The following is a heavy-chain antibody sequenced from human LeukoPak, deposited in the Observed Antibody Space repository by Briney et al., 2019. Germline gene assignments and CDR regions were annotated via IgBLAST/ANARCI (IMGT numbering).Heavy chain of an antibody. V-gene: IGHV1-2*02. CDR1: GYTFTGYY. D-gene: IGHD3-9*01. J-gene: IGHJ6*02. Sequence: ASVKVSCKASGYTFTGYYIHWVRQAPGQGLEWMGWINPNSGGTNYAQKFQGRVTMTRDTSISTAYMELSTLRSDVTALYYCARVNILTGYPYYYYGMDVWGQGTTVTVSS. CDR3: ARVNILTGYPYYYYGMDV. CDR2: INPNSGGT.